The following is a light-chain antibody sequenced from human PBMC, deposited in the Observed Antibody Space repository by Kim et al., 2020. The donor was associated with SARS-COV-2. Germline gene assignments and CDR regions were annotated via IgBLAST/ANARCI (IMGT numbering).Light chain of an antibody. J-gene: IGLJ3*02. CDR1: SIGSKY. V-gene: IGLV3-21*01. CDR2: HDT. Sequence: SYELTQPPSVSVSPGKTARITCAGDSIGSKYVYWYQQKPGQAPVVVIYHDTERPSGIPERFSGSNSGKTATLIISRVKAEDEADYYCQLWDSGGNHWVFGGGTQLTVL. CDR3: QLWDSGGNHWV.